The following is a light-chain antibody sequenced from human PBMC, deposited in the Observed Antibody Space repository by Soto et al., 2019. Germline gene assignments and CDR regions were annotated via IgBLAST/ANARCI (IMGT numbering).Light chain of an antibody. CDR3: QQYNNWPPEYI. J-gene: IGKJ2*01. Sequence: QXPATLSVSPXXXAXLSXXXXXXXSSNLAWYQQNPGQAPRLLIYGASTRATGIPARFSGSGSGTEFTLTISSLQSEDFAVYYCQQYNNWPPEYIFGQGTKLEIK. V-gene: IGKV3-15*01. CDR1: XXXSSN. CDR2: GAS.